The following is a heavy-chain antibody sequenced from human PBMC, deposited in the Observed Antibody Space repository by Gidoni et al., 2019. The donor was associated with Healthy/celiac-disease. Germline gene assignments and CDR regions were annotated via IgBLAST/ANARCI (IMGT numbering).Heavy chain of an antibody. J-gene: IGHJ4*02. CDR2: LYWDEDK. Sequence: QITLKESAPPLVNPTQTLPLTCPFSVFSLSPSRVGVGWIRQPPGKALEWLALLYWDEDKRYSPSLKSRLTITKDTSKNQVVITMTNMDPVDTATYDCAHRYHRSGYESYYFDYWGQGTLVTVSS. V-gene: IGHV2-5*02. CDR3: AHRYHRSGYESYYFDY. D-gene: IGHD3-22*01. CDR1: VFSLSPSRVG.